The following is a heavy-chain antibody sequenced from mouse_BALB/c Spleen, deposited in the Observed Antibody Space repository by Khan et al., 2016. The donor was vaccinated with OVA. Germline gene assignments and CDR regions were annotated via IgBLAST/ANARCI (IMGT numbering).Heavy chain of an antibody. CDR2: IYPGNSDT. CDR3: TRSYDSYYFDY. CDR1: GYSFTNYW. Sequence: VQLQQSGTVLARPGASVKMSCKASGYSFTNYWMHWVKQRPGQVLEWVGAIYPGNSDTRYNQKFKGKAKLTAVPSASTAYMELRSLTIADAAVYYCTRSYDSYYFDYWGQGTPLTVSS. D-gene: IGHD2-4*01. J-gene: IGHJ2*01. V-gene: IGHV1-5*01.